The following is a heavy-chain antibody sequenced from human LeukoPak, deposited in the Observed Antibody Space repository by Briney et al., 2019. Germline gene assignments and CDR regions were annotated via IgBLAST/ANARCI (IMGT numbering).Heavy chain of an antibody. CDR1: GYTFTSYY. Sequence: GASVKVSCKASGYTFTSYYMHWVRQAPGQGLEWMGIINPSGGSTSYAQKFQGRVTMTRDTSTSTVYMELSSLRSEDTAVYYCASEQQLAPAYYYYYGMDVWGQGTTVTVSS. D-gene: IGHD6-13*01. CDR3: ASEQQLAPAYYYYYGMDV. CDR2: INPSGGST. V-gene: IGHV1-46*01. J-gene: IGHJ6*02.